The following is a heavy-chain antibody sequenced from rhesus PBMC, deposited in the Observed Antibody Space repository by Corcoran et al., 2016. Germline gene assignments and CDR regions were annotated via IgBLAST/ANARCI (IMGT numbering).Heavy chain of an antibody. V-gene: IGHV4S7*01. CDR2: IYMSSGNT. Sequence: QVQLQETGPGLLKPSETLSHPGAVSGGSHRGGYGGGWIRPPPGKWLEWIGSIYMSSGNTYYNPSLKSRVTISTDTSKNQFSLKLSSVTAADTAVYYCASGVQSWGQGVLVTFSS. D-gene: IGHD5-24*01. J-gene: IGHJ4*01. CDR3: ASGVQS. CDR1: GGSHRGGYG.